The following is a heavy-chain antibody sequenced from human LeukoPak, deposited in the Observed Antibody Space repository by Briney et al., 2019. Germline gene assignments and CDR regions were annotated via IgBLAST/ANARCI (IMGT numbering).Heavy chain of an antibody. Sequence: SSETLSLTCTVSGGSISNYYWNWIRQPPGKGLEWIGYIYYTGNTNYNPSLKSRVTISVDTSKNQFSLKLSSVTAADTAVYYCARAVGSGSFQTYYYYMDVWGKGTTVTISS. D-gene: IGHD3-10*01. CDR3: ARAVGSGSFQTYYYYMDV. V-gene: IGHV4-59*01. J-gene: IGHJ6*03. CDR2: IYYTGNT. CDR1: GGSISNYY.